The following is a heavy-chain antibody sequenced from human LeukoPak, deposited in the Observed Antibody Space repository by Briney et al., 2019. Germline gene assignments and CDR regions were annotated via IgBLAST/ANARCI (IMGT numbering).Heavy chain of an antibody. CDR3: ARGLVVVPAARPHFDY. D-gene: IGHD2-2*01. V-gene: IGHV3-30-3*01. CDR1: GFTFSSYA. J-gene: IGHJ4*02. CDR2: ISYDGSNK. Sequence: GGSLRLSCAASGFTFSSYAMHWVRQAPGKGLEWVAVISYDGSNKYYADSVKGRFTISRDNAKNSLYLQMNSLRAEDTAVYYCARGLVVVPAARPHFDYWGQGTLVTVSS.